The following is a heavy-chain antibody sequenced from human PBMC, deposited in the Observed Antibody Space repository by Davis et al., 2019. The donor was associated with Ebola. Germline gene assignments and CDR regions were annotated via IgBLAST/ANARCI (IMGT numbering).Heavy chain of an antibody. Sequence: GSLRLSCTVSGGSVSSGSYYWSWIRQPPGKGLEWIGYIYYNGSTNYNPSLKSRVTMSLDTSRNQFSLRLTSVTAADTAMYYCARDFWSGYPGAYGMDVWGQGTTVTVSS. D-gene: IGHD3-3*01. CDR1: GGSVSSGSYY. V-gene: IGHV4-61*01. J-gene: IGHJ6*02. CDR3: ARDFWSGYPGAYGMDV. CDR2: IYYNGST.